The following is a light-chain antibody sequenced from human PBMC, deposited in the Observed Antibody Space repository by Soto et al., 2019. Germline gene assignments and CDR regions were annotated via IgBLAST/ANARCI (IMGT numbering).Light chain of an antibody. Sequence: DIQMTQSPSTLSASVGDRVIVTCRASQTISSWLAWYQQKPGKAPKLLIYDASSLQSGVPSRFSGGGSGTDFTLTISSLQPDDFATYYCQQYHTYSRTFGQGTKVDIK. CDR1: QTISSW. CDR3: QQYHTYSRT. V-gene: IGKV1-5*01. J-gene: IGKJ1*01. CDR2: DAS.